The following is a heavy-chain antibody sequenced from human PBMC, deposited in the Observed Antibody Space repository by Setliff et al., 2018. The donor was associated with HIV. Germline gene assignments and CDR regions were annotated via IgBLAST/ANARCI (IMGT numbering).Heavy chain of an antibody. CDR3: TRKLAPGHGMDV. CDR1: GFTFTSYW. Sequence: GESLKISCAASGFTFTSYWMIWVRQAPGKGLEWVANINQDGSEKNYVDSVKGRFTISRDNAKNSLYLQMDSLRVEDTTVYYCTRKLAPGHGMDVWGQGTTVTVSS. CDR2: INQDGSEK. D-gene: IGHD3-3*02. J-gene: IGHJ6*02. V-gene: IGHV3-7*01.